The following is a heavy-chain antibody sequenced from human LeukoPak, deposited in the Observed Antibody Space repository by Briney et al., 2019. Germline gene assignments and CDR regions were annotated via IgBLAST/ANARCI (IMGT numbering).Heavy chain of an antibody. Sequence: PSETLSLTCTVSGGSISSYYWSWIRQPAGKGLEWIGRIYISGSTNYNPSLKSRVTISVDTSKNQFSLKLSSVTAADTAVYYCARGGITGTTHDYWGQGTLVTVSS. V-gene: IGHV4-4*07. CDR3: ARGGITGTTHDY. CDR1: GGSISSYY. CDR2: IYISGST. J-gene: IGHJ4*02. D-gene: IGHD1-20*01.